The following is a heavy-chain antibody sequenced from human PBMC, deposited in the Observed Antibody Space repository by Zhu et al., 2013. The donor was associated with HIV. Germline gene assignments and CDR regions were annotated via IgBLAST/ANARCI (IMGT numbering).Heavy chain of an antibody. J-gene: IGHJ6*02. CDR3: ARDPGGGYSYGDYYYYYGMDV. CDR2: IIPIFGTA. Sequence: QVQLVQSGAEVKKPGSSVKVSCKASGGTFSSYAISWVRQAPGQGLEWMGGIIPIFGTANYAQKFQGRVTITADKSTSTAYMELSSLRSEDTAVYYCARDPGGGYSYGDYYYYYGMDVWGQRDHG. V-gene: IGHV1-69*06. CDR1: GGTFSSYA. D-gene: IGHD5-18*01.